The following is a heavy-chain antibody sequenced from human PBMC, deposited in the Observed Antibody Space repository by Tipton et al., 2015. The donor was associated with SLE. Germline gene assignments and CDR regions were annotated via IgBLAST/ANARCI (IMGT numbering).Heavy chain of an antibody. J-gene: IGHJ6*02. D-gene: IGHD1-1*01. CDR2: LNHCGST. CDR3: ASTTKHYYYGMDG. CDR1: GGSFSGYY. V-gene: IGHV4-34*01. Sequence: TLSLTCAVYGGSFSGYYWSWIRQPPGHGLEWIGELNHCGSTNYNPSLKGRVTISVDKSTNQYSLKLSSVTAADTAVYYCASTTKHYYYGMDGWGQGTTVTVSS.